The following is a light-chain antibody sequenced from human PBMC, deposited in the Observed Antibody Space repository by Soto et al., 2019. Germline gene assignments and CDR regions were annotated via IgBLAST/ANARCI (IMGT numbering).Light chain of an antibody. J-gene: IGKJ2*01. V-gene: IGKV1-5*03. CDR1: QSINNW. CDR3: EQYNSYSST. Sequence: DFQMTQSPSTLSASVGDRVAITCRASQSINNWLAWYQQKPGKAPKLLNYEASNLQSGVPSRFSGCGSGTEFILTISSLQPDDFATYYCEQYNSYSSTFGEGIKLEIK. CDR2: EAS.